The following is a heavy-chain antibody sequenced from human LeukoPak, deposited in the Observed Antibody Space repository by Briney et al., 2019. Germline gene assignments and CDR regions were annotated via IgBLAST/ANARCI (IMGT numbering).Heavy chain of an antibody. CDR3: ARGPYCSSTRCYALYYYMGV. D-gene: IGHD2-2*01. CDR2: ISSSSSYK. J-gene: IGHJ6*03. V-gene: IGHV3-21*01. Sequence: GGSLRLSCAASGFTFSSYSMNWVRQAPGKGLEWVSSISSSSSYKYYADSVKGRFTISRDNAKNSLYLQMNSLRAEDTAVYYCARGPYCSSTRCYALYYYMGVWGKGTTVTISS. CDR1: GFTFSSYS.